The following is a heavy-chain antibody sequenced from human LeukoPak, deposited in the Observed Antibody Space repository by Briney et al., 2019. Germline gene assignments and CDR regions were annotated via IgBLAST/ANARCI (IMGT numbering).Heavy chain of an antibody. D-gene: IGHD6-19*01. Sequence: PSETLSLTCAVSGGTISSYYWSWIRQPPGKGLEWIGYIDYSGSTNYNPALKSRVTISVDTSKTQFSLKLSSVTAAGTAVYYCASLGIAVAAPFDYWGQGTLVTVSS. V-gene: IGHV4-59*08. CDR1: GGTISSYY. CDR3: ASLGIAVAAPFDY. CDR2: IDYSGST. J-gene: IGHJ4*02.